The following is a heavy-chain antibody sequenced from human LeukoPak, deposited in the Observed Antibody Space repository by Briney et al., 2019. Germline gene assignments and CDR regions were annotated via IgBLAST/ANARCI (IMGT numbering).Heavy chain of an antibody. J-gene: IGHJ4*02. CDR1: GITLSNYG. Sequence: GGSLRLSCVVSGITLSNYGMSWVRQAPGKGLEWVSRIDNGGSYTSYADSVKGRFTISRDNAKNTLYLQMNSLRAEDTAVYYCARDLPISDSSGYYLDYWGQGTVVTVSS. CDR3: ARDLPISDSSGYYLDY. V-gene: IGHV3-74*01. D-gene: IGHD3-22*01. CDR2: IDNGGSYT.